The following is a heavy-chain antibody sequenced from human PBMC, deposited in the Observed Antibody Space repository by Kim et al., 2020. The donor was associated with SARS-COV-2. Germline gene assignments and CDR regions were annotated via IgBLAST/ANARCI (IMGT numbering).Heavy chain of an antibody. J-gene: IGHJ4*02. Sequence: TSYSPSFQSQVTIAADKSISTAYLQWSSLKASDTAMYYCARLQQLGPVGYWGQGTLVTVSS. CDR2: T. D-gene: IGHD6-13*01. CDR3: ARLQQLGPVGY. V-gene: IGHV5-51*01.